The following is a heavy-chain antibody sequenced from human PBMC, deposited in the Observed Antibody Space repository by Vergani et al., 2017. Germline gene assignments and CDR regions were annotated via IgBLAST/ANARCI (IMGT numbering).Heavy chain of an antibody. V-gene: IGHV4-34*01. CDR3: ARGKLVPYYYYYGMDV. CDR1: GGSFSGYF. J-gene: IGHJ6*02. Sequence: QVPLQQLCAGLLKPSETLSLTCAVYGGSFSGYFWSWLRQPPGKGLEWIGEVNHSGSTIYNPSLKSRVTISVDTSKNQFSLKLSSVTAADTAVYYCARGKLVPYYYYYGMDVWGQGP. D-gene: IGHD6-13*01. CDR2: VNHSGST.